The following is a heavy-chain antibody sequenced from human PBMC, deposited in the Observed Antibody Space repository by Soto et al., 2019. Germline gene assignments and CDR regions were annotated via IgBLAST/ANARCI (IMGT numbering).Heavy chain of an antibody. Sequence: QVQLVQSGAEVKKPGASVKVSCKASGYTFTSYAMHWVRQAPGQRLEWMGWINAGNGNTKYSQKFQGRVTITRDTTASTAYMELSSLRSEDTAVYYCARGYGGPIGWFDPWGQGTLVTVSS. CDR1: GYTFTSYA. CDR3: ARGYGGPIGWFDP. CDR2: INAGNGNT. J-gene: IGHJ5*02. D-gene: IGHD3-16*01. V-gene: IGHV1-3*01.